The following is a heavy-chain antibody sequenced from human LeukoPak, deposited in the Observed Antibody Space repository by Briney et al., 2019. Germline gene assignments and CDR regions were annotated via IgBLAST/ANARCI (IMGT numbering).Heavy chain of an antibody. Sequence: SETLSLTCTVSGGSISSYYWSWIRRPPGKGLEWIGNIYYSGSTNYNPSLKSRVTISVDTSKNQFSLKLSSVTAADTAVYYCTRGSIAYYYMDVWGKGTTVTISS. CDR2: IYYSGST. CDR3: TRGSIAYYYMDV. J-gene: IGHJ6*03. D-gene: IGHD3-22*01. V-gene: IGHV4-59*01. CDR1: GGSISSYY.